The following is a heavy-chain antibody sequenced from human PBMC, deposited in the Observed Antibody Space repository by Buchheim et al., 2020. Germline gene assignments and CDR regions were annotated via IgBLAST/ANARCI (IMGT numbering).Heavy chain of an antibody. CDR2: INGPDGRS. CDR1: GFIFSSYA. D-gene: IGHD6-19*01. CDR3: AKDKPGGWFTMDV. J-gene: IGHJ6*02. V-gene: IGHV3-23*01. Sequence: EVQMLESGGGLVQPGGSLRLSCAASGFIFSSYAMTWVRQAPGEGLEWVSSINGPDGRSYSADSVKGRFTIPRNHPKNPLFLQMNSLRAEDTAVYYCAKDKPGGWFTMDVWGQGTT.